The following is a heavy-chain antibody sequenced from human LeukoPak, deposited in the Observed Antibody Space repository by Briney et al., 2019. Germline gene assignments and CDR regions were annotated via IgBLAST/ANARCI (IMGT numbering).Heavy chain of an antibody. V-gene: IGHV3-23*01. Sequence: GGSLRLSCAASGFTFSSYAMSWVRQAPGKGLEWVSAISGSGGSTYYADSVKGRFTIARDNSKNTLYLQMNSLRAEDTAVYYCARGGHAVAGLPGGWTYYYYYGMDVWGKGTTVTVSS. CDR1: GFTFSSYA. J-gene: IGHJ6*04. D-gene: IGHD6-19*01. CDR2: ISGSGGST. CDR3: ARGGHAVAGLPGGWTYYYYYGMDV.